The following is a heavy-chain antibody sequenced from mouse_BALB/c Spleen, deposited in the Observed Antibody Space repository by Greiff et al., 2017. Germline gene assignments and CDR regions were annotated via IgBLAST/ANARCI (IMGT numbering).Heavy chain of an antibody. J-gene: IGHJ4*01. CDR3: ARAPHYGSSHCYAMDY. V-gene: IGHV1-7*01. CDR2: INPSTGYT. D-gene: IGHD1-1*01. CDR1: GYTFTSYW. Sequence: VKLQESGAELVKPGASVKMSCKASGYTFTSYWMHWVNQRPGQGLEWIGYINPSTGYTEYTQKFKDKATLTADKSSSTAYMQLSSLTSEDSAVYDCARAPHYGSSHCYAMDYWGQGTSVTVSS.